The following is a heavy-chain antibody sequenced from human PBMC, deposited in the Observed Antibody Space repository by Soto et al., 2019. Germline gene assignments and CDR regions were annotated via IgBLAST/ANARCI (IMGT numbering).Heavy chain of an antibody. J-gene: IGHJ4*02. D-gene: IGHD7-27*01. V-gene: IGHV4-4*02. CDR2: VFHTGNT. CDR3: ARKAWVRFDY. CDR1: GDSISSSVW. Sequence: SETLSLTCAVSGDSISSSVWWTWVRQPPGKGLEWIGEVFHTGNTHYNPSLKSRVTMSVDKSTNEFSLKVTSVTAADTAIYYCARKAWVRFDYWGQGALVTVSS.